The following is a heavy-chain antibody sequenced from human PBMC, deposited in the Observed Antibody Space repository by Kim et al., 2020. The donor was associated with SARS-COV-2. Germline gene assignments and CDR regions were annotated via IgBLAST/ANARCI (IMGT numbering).Heavy chain of an antibody. D-gene: IGHD6-13*01. CDR1: GFTFSSYE. J-gene: IGHJ6*02. CDR3: ARDPYSSSYNYYGMEV. Sequence: GGSLRLSCAASGFTFSSYEMNWVRQAPGKGLEWVSYISSSGSTIYYADSVKGRFTISRDNAKNSLYLQMNSLRAEDTAVYYCARDPYSSSYNYYGMEVWGRGTTGTVSS. V-gene: IGHV3-48*03. CDR2: ISSSGSTI.